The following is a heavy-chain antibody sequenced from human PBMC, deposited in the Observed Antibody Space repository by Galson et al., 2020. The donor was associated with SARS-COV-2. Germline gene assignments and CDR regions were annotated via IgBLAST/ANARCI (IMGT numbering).Heavy chain of an antibody. CDR2: IYYSGST. J-gene: IGHJ5*02. Sequence: SETLSLTCTVSGGSISSSDYYWGWIRQPPGKGLEWIGTIYYSGSTYYNSSLKSRVTISVDTSNNQFSLELSSVTAADTAVYYCARDIRPPGMGYNWFDPWGQGTLVTVSS. CDR1: GGSISSSDYY. V-gene: IGHV4-39*07. CDR3: ARDIRPPGMGYNWFDP. D-gene: IGHD1-20*01.